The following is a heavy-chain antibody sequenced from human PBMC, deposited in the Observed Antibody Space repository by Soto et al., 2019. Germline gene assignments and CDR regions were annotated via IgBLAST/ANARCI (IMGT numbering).Heavy chain of an antibody. Sequence: ASVKVSCKASGYTFTGYYMHWVRQAPGQGLEWMRWINPNSGGTNYAQKFQGWVTMTRDTSISTAYMELSRLRSDDTAVYCCARGGRTGTLLYFDYWGQGTLVTVSS. V-gene: IGHV1-2*04. CDR3: ARGGRTGTLLYFDY. CDR1: GYTFTGYY. CDR2: INPNSGGT. J-gene: IGHJ4*02. D-gene: IGHD1-1*01.